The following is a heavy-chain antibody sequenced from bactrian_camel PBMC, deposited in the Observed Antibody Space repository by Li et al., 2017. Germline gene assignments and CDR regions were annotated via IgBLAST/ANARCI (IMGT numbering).Heavy chain of an antibody. CDR2: IDANGLT. Sequence: QVQLVESGGGSVQAGGSLRLSCTASRSSYCMGWFRQAPGKERETVATIDANGLTSYADSVKGRFTISKDNANNSLYLQMNSLKPEDTAMYYCAARDLWAICRLVTVDRYNYWGQGTQVTVS. D-gene: IGHD3*01. J-gene: IGHJ4*01. CDR1: RSSYC. CDR3: AARDLWAICRLVTVDRYNY. V-gene: IGHV3S53*01.